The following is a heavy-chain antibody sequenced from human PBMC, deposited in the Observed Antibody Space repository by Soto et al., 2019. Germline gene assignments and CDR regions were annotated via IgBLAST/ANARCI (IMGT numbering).Heavy chain of an antibody. CDR1: GYTFTGYY. Sequence: ASVKVSCKASGYTFTGYYMHWVRQAPGQGLEWMGWINPNSGGTNYAQKFQGRVTMTRDTSISTAYMELSRLRSDDTDVYYCARGRGYCSRISCFGGRCFDHSGQGILLTVFS. CDR3: ARGRGYCSRISCFGGRCFDH. CDR2: INPNSGGT. D-gene: IGHD2-2*01. V-gene: IGHV1-2*02. J-gene: IGHJ5*02.